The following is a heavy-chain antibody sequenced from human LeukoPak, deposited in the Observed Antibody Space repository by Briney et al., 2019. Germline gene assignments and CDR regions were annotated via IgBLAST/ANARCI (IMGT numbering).Heavy chain of an antibody. Sequence: SETLSLTCTVSGGSISSGGYYWSWIRQPAGKGLEWIGRIYTSGSTNYNPSLKSQVTMSVDTSKNQFSLKLSSVTAADTAVYYCASTYYYDSSGYGDAFDIWGQGTMVTVSS. CDR2: IYTSGST. CDR3: ASTYYYDSSGYGDAFDI. CDR1: GGSISSGGYY. V-gene: IGHV4-61*02. J-gene: IGHJ3*02. D-gene: IGHD3-22*01.